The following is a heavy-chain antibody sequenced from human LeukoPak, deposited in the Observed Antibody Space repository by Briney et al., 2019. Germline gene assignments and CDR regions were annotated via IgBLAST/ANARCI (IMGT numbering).Heavy chain of an antibody. CDR3: TRTYSSSSIDY. CDR1: GGSIGRYY. Sequence: SETLSLTCTVSGGSIGRYYWSWIRQPPGKGLEWLGYIFYTGSTNYNPSLKSRVTMSIDTSKNQFSLKLSSVTAADTAVYYCTRTYSSSSIDYWGQGALVTVSS. V-gene: IGHV4-59*01. D-gene: IGHD6-6*01. CDR2: IFYTGST. J-gene: IGHJ4*02.